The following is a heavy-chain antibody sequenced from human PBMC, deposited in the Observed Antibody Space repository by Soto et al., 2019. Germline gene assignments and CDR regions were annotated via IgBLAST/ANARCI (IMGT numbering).Heavy chain of an antibody. CDR1: GFTFSSYA. D-gene: IGHD2-2*03. Sequence: PGGSLRLSCAASGFTFSSYAMSWVRQAPGKGLEWVSAISGSGGSTYYAGSVKGRFTISRDNSKNTLYLQMNSLRAEDTAVYYCAKNGYCSSTSCYGGRDYFDYWGQGTLVTVSS. V-gene: IGHV3-23*01. J-gene: IGHJ4*02. CDR2: ISGSGGST. CDR3: AKNGYCSSTSCYGGRDYFDY.